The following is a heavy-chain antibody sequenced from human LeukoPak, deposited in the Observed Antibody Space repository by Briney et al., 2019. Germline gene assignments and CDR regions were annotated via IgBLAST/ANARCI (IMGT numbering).Heavy chain of an antibody. Sequence: ASVKVSCKASGYTFTSYDIHWVRQATGQGLEWMGWMNPNSGNTGYAQKFQGRVTMTRNTSISTAYMELSSLRSEDTAVYYCARGHSSSWYSNYYYYYGMDVWGQGTTVTVSS. D-gene: IGHD6-13*01. CDR1: GYTFTSYD. CDR2: MNPNSGNT. V-gene: IGHV1-8*01. J-gene: IGHJ6*02. CDR3: ARGHSSSWYSNYYYYYGMDV.